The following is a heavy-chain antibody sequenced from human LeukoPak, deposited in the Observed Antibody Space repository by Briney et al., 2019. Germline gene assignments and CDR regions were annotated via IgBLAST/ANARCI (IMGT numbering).Heavy chain of an antibody. CDR3: ARGAHSSGWVGYYYYYMDV. CDR1: GGSISRSNW. J-gene: IGHJ6*03. V-gene: IGHV4-4*02. Sequence: SETLSLTCTVSGGSISRSNWWSWVRQPPGKGLEWIGEIYHSGSTRYNPSLKSRVTMSVDTSKNQFSLKLSSVTAADTAVYYCARGAHSSGWVGYYYYYMDVWGKGTTVTISS. CDR2: IYHSGST. D-gene: IGHD6-19*01.